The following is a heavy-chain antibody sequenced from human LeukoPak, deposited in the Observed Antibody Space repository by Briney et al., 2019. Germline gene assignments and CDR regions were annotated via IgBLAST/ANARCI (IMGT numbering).Heavy chain of an antibody. CDR3: AKEESGVPAAN. CDR1: GFTFTRYA. Sequence: PGGSLRLSCVASGFTFTRYAMGWVRQAPGKGPEWVSAISGSGGNTYYADSVKGRFTISRDNSKNTLYLQMNSQRAEDTAIYYCAKEESGVPAANWGQGTLVIVSS. CDR2: ISGSGGNT. J-gene: IGHJ4*02. V-gene: IGHV3-23*01. D-gene: IGHD2-2*01.